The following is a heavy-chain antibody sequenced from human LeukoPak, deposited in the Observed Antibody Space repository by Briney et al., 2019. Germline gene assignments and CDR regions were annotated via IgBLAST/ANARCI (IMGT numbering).Heavy chain of an antibody. D-gene: IGHD3-22*01. Sequence: PSETLSLTCAVYGGSFSGYYWSWIRQPPGKGLEWIGEINHSGSTNYNPSLKSRVTISVDTSKNQFSLKLSSVTAADTAVYYCARGQFYYYDSSGYYSYDYWGQGTLVTVSS. J-gene: IGHJ4*02. CDR3: ARGQFYYYDSSGYYSYDY. CDR1: GGSFSGYY. CDR2: INHSGST. V-gene: IGHV4-34*01.